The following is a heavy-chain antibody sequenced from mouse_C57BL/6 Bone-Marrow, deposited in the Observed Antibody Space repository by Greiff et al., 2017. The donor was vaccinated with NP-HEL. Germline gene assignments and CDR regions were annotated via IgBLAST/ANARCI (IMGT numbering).Heavy chain of an antibody. CDR2: IDPENGDT. J-gene: IGHJ3*01. CDR3: TTVVPWFAY. V-gene: IGHV14-4*01. Sequence: EVQLQQSGAELVRPGASVKLSCTASGFNIKDDYMHWVKQRPEQGLEWIGWIDPENGDTEYASKFQGKATITADTSSNTAYLQLSSLTSEDTDVYYCTTVVPWFAYWGQGTLVTVSA. D-gene: IGHD1-1*02. CDR1: GFNIKDDY.